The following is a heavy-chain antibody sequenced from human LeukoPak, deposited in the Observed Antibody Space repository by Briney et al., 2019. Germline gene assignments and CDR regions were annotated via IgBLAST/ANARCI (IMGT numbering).Heavy chain of an antibody. CDR2: ISYDGSNK. CDR3: AKDGEYSSGWYYFDY. CDR1: GFTFSSYG. Sequence: GGSLRLSCAASGFTFSSYGMHWVRQAPGKGLEWVAVISYDGSNKYYADSVKGRFTISRDNSKSTLYLQMNSLRAEDTAVYYCAKDGEYSSGWYYFDYWGQGTLVTVSS. J-gene: IGHJ4*02. V-gene: IGHV3-30*18. D-gene: IGHD6-19*01.